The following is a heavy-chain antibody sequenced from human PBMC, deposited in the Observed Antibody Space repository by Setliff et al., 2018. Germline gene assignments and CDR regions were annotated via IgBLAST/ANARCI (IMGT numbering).Heavy chain of an antibody. Sequence: GGSLRLYCVGSGFSFSTYSMAWVRQAPGKGLQWVSGIYGGGGNGGRNTFYADSVKGRFTISRDNSKNTLYLQMNSLRAEDTALYHCAKDRVPDGIWDFDSWGPGSLVTVSS. CDR2: IYGGGGNGGRNT. D-gene: IGHD1-20*01. J-gene: IGHJ5*01. V-gene: IGHV3-23*03. CDR1: GFSFSTYS. CDR3: AKDRVPDGIWDFDS.